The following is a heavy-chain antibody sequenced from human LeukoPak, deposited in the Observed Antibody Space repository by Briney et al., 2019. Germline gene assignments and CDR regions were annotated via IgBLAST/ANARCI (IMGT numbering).Heavy chain of an antibody. CDR3: ARDTDYAFDV. V-gene: IGHV3-48*01. CDR2: ISRIT. CDR1: GFTFSSYS. J-gene: IGHJ3*01. Sequence: GGSLRLSCAASGFTFSSYSFNWVRQAPGKGLEWVSYISRITSYADSVKGRFTISRDNAKSSLYLQMNSLRAEDTAVYYCARDTDYAFDVWGQGTMVTVSS.